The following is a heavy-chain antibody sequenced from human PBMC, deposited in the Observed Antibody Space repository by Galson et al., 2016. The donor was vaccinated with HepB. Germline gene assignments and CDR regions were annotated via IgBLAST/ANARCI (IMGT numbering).Heavy chain of an antibody. V-gene: IGHV3-21*01. CDR3: ARKPNDYDFWSGDPPPDAFDI. CDR1: GLILSSYS. Sequence: SLRLSCAASGLILSSYSMNWVRQAPGKGLEWVSSISSSSTYIYYADSVKGRFTISRDNAKNSLYLQMNSLRAEDTAVYYCARKPNDYDFWSGDPPPDAFDIWGQGTMVTVSS. J-gene: IGHJ3*02. D-gene: IGHD3-3*01. CDR2: ISSSSTYI.